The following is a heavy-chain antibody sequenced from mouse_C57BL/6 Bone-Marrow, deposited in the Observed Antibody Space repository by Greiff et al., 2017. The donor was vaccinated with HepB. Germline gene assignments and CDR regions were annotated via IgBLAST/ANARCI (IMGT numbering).Heavy chain of an antibody. CDR1: GYTFTSYD. J-gene: IGHJ1*03. V-gene: IGHV1-85*01. D-gene: IGHD1-1*01. CDR2: IYPSDGST. Sequence: VQLQQSGPELVKPGASVKLSCKASGYTFTSYDINWVKQRPGQGLEWIGWIYPSDGSTKYNEKFKGKATLTVDTSSSTAYMELHSLTSEDSAVYFCARSGVVATDWYFDVWGTGTTVTVSS. CDR3: ARSGVVATDWYFDV.